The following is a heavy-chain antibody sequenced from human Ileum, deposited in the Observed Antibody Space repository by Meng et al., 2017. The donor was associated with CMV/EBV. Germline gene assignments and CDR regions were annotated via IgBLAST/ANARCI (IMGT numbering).Heavy chain of an antibody. V-gene: IGHV4-39*07. CDR3: PTTVAAGVYIDY. J-gene: IGHJ4*02. CDR2: IYYSGST. CDR1: GGSITNNNYY. D-gene: IGHD4-11*01. Sequence: SETLSPTCTVSGGSITNNNYYWGWIRQPPGKGLEWIGSIYYSGSTYYNYNPSLKTRVSISVDTSKNQFSLKLSSVTAADTAVYYCPTTVAAGVYIDYWGQGTLVTVSS.